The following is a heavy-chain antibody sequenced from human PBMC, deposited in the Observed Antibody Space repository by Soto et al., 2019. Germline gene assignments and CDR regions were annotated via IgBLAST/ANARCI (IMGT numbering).Heavy chain of an antibody. CDR2: INDSGST. CDR3: AKGGRFPEARYYFLDV. J-gene: IGHJ6*03. V-gene: IGHV4-34*01. CDR1: GESFSGYH. Sequence: PSETLSLTCVVDGESFSGYHWTWIRQPPGKGLEWIGEINDSGSTNHKPSLKSRVTMSIDTSKNQFSLNLRSVTAADTGVYYCAKGGRFPEARYYFLDVWGNGTTVTVSS. D-gene: IGHD3-3*01.